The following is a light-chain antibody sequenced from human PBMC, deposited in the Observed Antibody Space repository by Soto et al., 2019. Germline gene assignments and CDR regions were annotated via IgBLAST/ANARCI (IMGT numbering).Light chain of an antibody. CDR2: DVS. J-gene: IGLJ1*01. CDR3: SSYTGSSTYV. CDR1: SSDVGGYNY. V-gene: IGLV2-14*01. Sequence: QSALTQPASVSGSPGQSNTISCTGTSSDVGGYNYVSWYQQHPGKAPKLMIYDVSNRPSGVSNRFSGSKSGNTASLTISGLQAEDEADYYCSSYTGSSTYVFGTGTKVTVL.